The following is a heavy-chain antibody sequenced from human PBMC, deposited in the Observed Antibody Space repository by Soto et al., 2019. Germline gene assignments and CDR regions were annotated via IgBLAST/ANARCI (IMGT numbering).Heavy chain of an antibody. CDR3: AKEGSSSWYSNWFDP. D-gene: IGHD6-13*01. CDR1: GFTFSGYA. V-gene: IGHV3-23*01. Sequence: GGSLRLSCAASGFTFSGYAMSWVRQAPGKGLEWVSAISGSGGSTYYADSVKGRFTISRDNSKNTLYLQMNSLRAEDTAVYYCAKEGSSSWYSNWFDPWGQGTLVTVSS. J-gene: IGHJ5*02. CDR2: ISGSGGST.